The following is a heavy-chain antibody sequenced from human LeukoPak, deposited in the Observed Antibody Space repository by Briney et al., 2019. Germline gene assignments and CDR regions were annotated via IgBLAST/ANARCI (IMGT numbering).Heavy chain of an antibody. J-gene: IGHJ4*02. Sequence: GGSLRLSCAASGFTFSSYAMSWVRQAPGKGLEWVSAISGSGGSTYYADSVKSRFTISRGNSKNTLYLQMNSLRAEDTAVYYCARVDYGDYGFDYWGQGTLVTVSS. D-gene: IGHD4-17*01. CDR3: ARVDYGDYGFDY. V-gene: IGHV3-23*01. CDR1: GFTFSSYA. CDR2: ISGSGGST.